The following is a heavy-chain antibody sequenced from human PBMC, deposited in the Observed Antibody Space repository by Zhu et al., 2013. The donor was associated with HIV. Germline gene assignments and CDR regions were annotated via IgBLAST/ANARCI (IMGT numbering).Heavy chain of an antibody. CDR1: GGSISSGDYY. D-gene: IGHD5-12*01. V-gene: IGHV4-30-4*01. CDR2: IYYSGST. J-gene: IGHJ4*02. CDR3: AREYSGYDRYGQENDY. Sequence: QVQLQESGPGLVKPSQTLSLTCTVSGGSISSGDYYWSWIRQPPGKGLEWIGYIYYSGSTYYNPSLKSRVTISVDTSKNQFSLKLSSVTAADTAVYYCAREYSGYDRYGQENDYWGQGTLVTVSS.